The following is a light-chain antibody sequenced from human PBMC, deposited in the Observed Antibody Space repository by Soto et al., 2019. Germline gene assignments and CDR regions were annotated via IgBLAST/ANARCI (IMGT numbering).Light chain of an antibody. CDR3: QQYYHWPRT. CDR2: AAS. Sequence: EMAVKQSPATLSVSPGERATLSCRASQSVASNLAWYQQKPGQTPRLLIYAASTRATGIPARFSGSGSGTDFNLTITSLQSEDFAVYYCQQYYHWPRTFGQGTKVDIK. CDR1: QSVASN. V-gene: IGKV3-15*01. J-gene: IGKJ1*01.